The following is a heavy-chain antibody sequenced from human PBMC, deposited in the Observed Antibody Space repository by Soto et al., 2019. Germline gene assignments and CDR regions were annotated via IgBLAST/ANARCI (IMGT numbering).Heavy chain of an antibody. V-gene: IGHV3-74*01. Sequence: GGSLRLSCAASGFTSSSYWMHWVRQAPGKGLVGVSRISNDGTSTNYADSVKGRFTISRDNAKNTVYLEMNSLRAEDTAVYYCARDWYYHDTSDHFSADAFDIWGQGTTVTVSS. D-gene: IGHD3-22*01. J-gene: IGHJ3*02. CDR3: ARDWYYHDTSDHFSADAFDI. CDR1: GFTSSSYW. CDR2: ISNDGTST.